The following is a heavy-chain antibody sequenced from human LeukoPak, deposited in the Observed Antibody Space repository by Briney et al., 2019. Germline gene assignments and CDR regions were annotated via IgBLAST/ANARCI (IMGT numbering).Heavy chain of an antibody. CDR3: ARDPWSTGGPNWFDP. V-gene: IGHV4-4*03. CDR2: IYHSGST. J-gene: IGHJ5*02. D-gene: IGHD1-14*01. CDR1: GGSISGSNW. Sequence: PPETLSLTCAVSGGSISGSNWWSWVRQSPGKGLEWIGEIYHSGSTNYNPSLKSRVTISVDTSKNQFSLKLSSVTAADTAVYYCARDPWSTGGPNWFDPWGQGTLVTVSS.